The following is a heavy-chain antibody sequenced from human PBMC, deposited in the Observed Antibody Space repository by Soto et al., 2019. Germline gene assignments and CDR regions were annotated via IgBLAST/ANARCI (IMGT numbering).Heavy chain of an antibody. J-gene: IGHJ3*02. CDR1: GFTFSSYA. CDR3: ARDSGYDLGAFDI. V-gene: IGHV3-30-3*01. CDR2: ISYDGSNK. D-gene: IGHD5-12*01. Sequence: QSGGSLRLSCAASGFTFSSYAMHWVRQAPGKGLEWVAVISYDGSNKYYADSVKGRFTISRDNSKNTLYLQMNSLRAEDTAVYYCARDSGYDLGAFDIWGQGTMVTVSS.